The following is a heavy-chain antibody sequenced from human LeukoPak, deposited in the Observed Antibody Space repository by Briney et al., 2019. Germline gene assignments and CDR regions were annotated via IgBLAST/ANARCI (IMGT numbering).Heavy chain of an antibody. CDR2: IYYSGST. CDR3: ARARDGHINNWFDP. Sequence: SETLSLTCTVSGGSINSYYWSWIRQPPGKGLEWIGYIYYSGSTEYNPSLKSRVTISVDTSKNQFSLKMSSVTAADTAVYYCARARDGHINNWFDPWGQGTLVTVSS. J-gene: IGHJ5*02. CDR1: GGSINSYY. V-gene: IGHV4-59*01. D-gene: IGHD5-24*01.